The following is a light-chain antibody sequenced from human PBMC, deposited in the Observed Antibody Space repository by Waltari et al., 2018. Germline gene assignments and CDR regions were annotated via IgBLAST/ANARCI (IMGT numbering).Light chain of an antibody. CDR2: GAS. Sequence: IVMTQSPATLSESAAERATLSCRASQSVSSNLAWYQQKPGQAPRLLIYGASTRATGIPARFSGSGSGTEFTLTISSLQSEDFAVYYCQQYNNWPPSWTFGQGTKVEIK. V-gene: IGKV3-15*01. J-gene: IGKJ1*01. CDR1: QSVSSN. CDR3: QQYNNWPPSWT.